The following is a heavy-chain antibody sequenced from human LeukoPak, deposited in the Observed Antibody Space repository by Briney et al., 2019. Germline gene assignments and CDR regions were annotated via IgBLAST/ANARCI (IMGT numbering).Heavy chain of an antibody. CDR1: GFTFCNYA. D-gene: IGHD1-26*01. CDR3: AKDRAGSVSYSFDY. J-gene: IGHJ4*02. V-gene: IGHV3-23*01. CDR2: ISGGGGST. Sequence: GGCLRLSCAPSGFTFCNYAMNCVRQAPGGGVEWVSPISGGGGSTYYADTVRGRFTISRENSKNTLYLQMNSLRAEDTAVYYCAKDRAGSVSYSFDYWGQGTLVTVSS.